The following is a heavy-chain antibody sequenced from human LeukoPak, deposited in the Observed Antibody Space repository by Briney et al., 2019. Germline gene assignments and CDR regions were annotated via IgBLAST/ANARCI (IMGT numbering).Heavy chain of an antibody. CDR3: ARHGGKYSHSIDS. V-gene: IGHV5-51*01. CDR1: GNSFTNSW. J-gene: IGHJ4*02. Sequence: GEPLKISCQGSGNSFTNSWIGWVRQMPGKGLEWTGIIYLGDSDVRYSPSFRGQVTISADKSINSAYLQWSSLKDSDTAMYYCARHGGKYSHSIDSWGQGTLVTVSS. CDR2: IYLGDSDV. D-gene: IGHD3-16*01.